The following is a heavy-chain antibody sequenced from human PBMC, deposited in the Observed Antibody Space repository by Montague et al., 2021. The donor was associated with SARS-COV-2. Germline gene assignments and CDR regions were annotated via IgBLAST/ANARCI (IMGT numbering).Heavy chain of an antibody. CDR3: ARHWGIAAAGN. Sequence: SETLSLTCSVSGGSINYRTYYWGCIRQSPGKGLEWIGAINYSGTTYYNPSLKSRVTISLHTAKNQFPLKMTSVTAADTAVYYCARHWGIAAAGNWGQGTLVTVSS. D-gene: IGHD6-13*01. J-gene: IGHJ4*02. CDR1: GGSINYRTYY. V-gene: IGHV4-39*01. CDR2: INYSGTT.